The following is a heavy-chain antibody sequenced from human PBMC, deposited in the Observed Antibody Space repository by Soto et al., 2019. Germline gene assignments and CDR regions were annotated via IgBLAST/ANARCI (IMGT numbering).Heavy chain of an antibody. Sequence: SVKVSCKASGGTFSSYAISWVLQAPGQGLEWMGGIIPIFGTANYAQKFQGRVTITADESTSTAYMELSSLRSEDTAVYYCARGVYYDPHNRLYGMDVWGQGTTVTVSS. V-gene: IGHV1-69*13. CDR3: ARGVYYDPHNRLYGMDV. CDR2: IIPIFGTA. D-gene: IGHD3-22*01. J-gene: IGHJ6*02. CDR1: GGTFSSYA.